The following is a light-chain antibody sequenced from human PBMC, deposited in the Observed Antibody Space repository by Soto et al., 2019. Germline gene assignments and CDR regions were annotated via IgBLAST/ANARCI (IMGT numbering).Light chain of an antibody. J-gene: IGKJ1*01. Sequence: RLTKSHATLSASEVDRVTFTCRASQSISSWLAWYQQKPGKAPKLLIYDASSLESGVPSRFSGSGSGTEFTLTISSLQPEDFATYYCQHDNSYSETFGQGTKVDI. CDR2: DAS. CDR1: QSISSW. V-gene: IGKV1-5*01. CDR3: QHDNSYSET.